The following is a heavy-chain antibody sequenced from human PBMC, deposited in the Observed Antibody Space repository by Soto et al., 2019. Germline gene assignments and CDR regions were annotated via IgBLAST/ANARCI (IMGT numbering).Heavy chain of an antibody. J-gene: IGHJ4*02. CDR1: GGSISSGGYY. D-gene: IGHD5-12*01. CDR2: IYYSGST. V-gene: IGHV4-31*03. CDR3: AREGYSGYDSFGY. Sequence: PSETLSLTCTVSGGSISSGGYYWSWIRQHPGKGLEWIGYIYYSGSTYYNPSLKSRVTISVDTSKNQFSLKLSSVTAADTAVYYCAREGYSGYDSFGYWGQGTLVTVSS.